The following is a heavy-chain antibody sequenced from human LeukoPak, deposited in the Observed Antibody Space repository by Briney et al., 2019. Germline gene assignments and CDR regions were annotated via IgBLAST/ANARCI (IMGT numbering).Heavy chain of an antibody. D-gene: IGHD6-13*01. V-gene: IGHV4-59*11. CDR3: ARVVSRSSSWIDAFDI. J-gene: IGHJ3*02. Sequence: KPSETLSLTCTVSGGSISSHYWSWIRQPPGKGLEWIGYIYYSGSTNYNPSLKSRVTISVDTSKNQFSLKLSSVTAADTAVYYCARVVSRSSSWIDAFDIRGQGTMVTVSS. CDR2: IYYSGST. CDR1: GGSISSHY.